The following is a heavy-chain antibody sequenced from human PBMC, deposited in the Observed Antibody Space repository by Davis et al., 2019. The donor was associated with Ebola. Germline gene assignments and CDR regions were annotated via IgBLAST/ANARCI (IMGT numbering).Heavy chain of an antibody. Sequence: GESLKISCAGSGFTFSSYSMNWVRQAPGKGLEWVSYMSPTTITRHYADSVKGRFTISRDNAKDSLYLEMNSLGDEDTAVYYCARSACSGDCAIDYWGQGILVTVSS. V-gene: IGHV3-48*02. D-gene: IGHD2-21*01. CDR3: ARSACSGDCAIDY. CDR1: GFTFSSYS. CDR2: MSPTTITR. J-gene: IGHJ4*02.